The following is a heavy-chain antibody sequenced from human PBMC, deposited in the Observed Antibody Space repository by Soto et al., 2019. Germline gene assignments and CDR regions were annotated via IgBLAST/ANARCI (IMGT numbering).Heavy chain of an antibody. CDR1: GYTFTSYD. CDR2: MNPNSGNT. Sequence: ASVKVSCKASGYTFTSYDINWVRQATGQGLEWMGWMNPNSGNTGYAQKLQGRVTMTRNTSISTAYKELSSLKSEDKAVYYCARAQGYFSGCSCYSGLYYYYCYMDVWGKGTTVTVSS. V-gene: IGHV1-8*01. J-gene: IGHJ6*03. D-gene: IGHD2-15*01. CDR3: ARAQGYFSGCSCYSGLYYYYCYMDV.